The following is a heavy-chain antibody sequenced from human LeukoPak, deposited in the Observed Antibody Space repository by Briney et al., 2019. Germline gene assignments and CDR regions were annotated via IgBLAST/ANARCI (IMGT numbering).Heavy chain of an antibody. J-gene: IGHJ6*02. CDR2: IYSDGST. Sequence: GGSLRLSCAASRFTVSRNYMNWVRQAPGKGLEWVSVIYSDGSTYYADSVKGRFTISRDNSKNTLYLQMNSLRAEDTAVYYCARGIVKDPERPDVWGQGTTVTVSS. D-gene: IGHD2-15*01. V-gene: IGHV3-53*01. CDR1: RFTVSRNY. CDR3: ARGIVKDPERPDV.